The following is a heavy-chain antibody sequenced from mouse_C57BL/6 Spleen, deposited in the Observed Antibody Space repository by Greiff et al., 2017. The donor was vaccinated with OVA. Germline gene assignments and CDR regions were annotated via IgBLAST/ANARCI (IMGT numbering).Heavy chain of an antibody. D-gene: IGHD1-1*01. CDR2: IYPGDGDT. J-gene: IGHJ1*03. Sequence: VQLQQSGPELVKPGASVKISCKASGYAFSSSWMNWVKQRPGKGLEWIGRIYPGDGDTNYNGKFKGKATLTADKSSSTAYMQLSSLTSEDSAVYFCARGEGYYYEYCDVWGTGTTVTVSS. CDR3: ARGEGYYYEYCDV. CDR1: GYAFSSSW. V-gene: IGHV1-82*01.